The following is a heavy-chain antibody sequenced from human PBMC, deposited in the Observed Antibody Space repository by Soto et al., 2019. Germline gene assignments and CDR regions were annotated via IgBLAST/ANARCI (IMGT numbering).Heavy chain of an antibody. V-gene: IGHV1-69*13. D-gene: IGHD2-21*01. CDR2: IIPIFGTA. CDR1: GGTFSSYA. J-gene: IGHJ5*02. Sequence: SVKVSCKASGGTFSSYAISWVRQAPGQGLDWMGGIIPIFGTANYAQKFQGRVTITADESTSTAYMELSSLRSEDTAVYYCARGGEPASYNWFDPWGQGALFTVSS. CDR3: ARGGEPASYNWFDP.